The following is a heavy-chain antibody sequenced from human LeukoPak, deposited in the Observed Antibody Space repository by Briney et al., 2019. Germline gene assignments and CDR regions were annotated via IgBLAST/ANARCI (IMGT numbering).Heavy chain of an antibody. Sequence: GGSLRHSRAASGFSFSNYAMSWVRQAPGKGLQWVSAISGSGRNTYYADSVKGRFTISRDNSKIMLYLQMDSLRADDTAVYYCAKGPGSDYAFDYWGQGTLVTVSS. D-gene: IGHD4-17*01. CDR3: AKGPGSDYAFDY. CDR2: ISGSGRNT. V-gene: IGHV3-23*01. J-gene: IGHJ4*02. CDR1: GFSFSNYA.